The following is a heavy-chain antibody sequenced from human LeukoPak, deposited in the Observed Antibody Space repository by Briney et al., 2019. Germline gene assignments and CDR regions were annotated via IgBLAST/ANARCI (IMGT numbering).Heavy chain of an antibody. D-gene: IGHD1-20*01. V-gene: IGHV1-46*01. J-gene: IGHJ4*02. Sequence: GASVTVSCKASGYTFISYYMHWVRQAPGQGLEWMGIINPSGGSTSYAQKFLGRVTMTRDTSTSTVYMELSSLRSEDTAVYYCARDTGYNYALYWGQGTLVTVSS. CDR1: GYTFISYY. CDR3: ARDTGYNYALY. CDR2: INPSGGST.